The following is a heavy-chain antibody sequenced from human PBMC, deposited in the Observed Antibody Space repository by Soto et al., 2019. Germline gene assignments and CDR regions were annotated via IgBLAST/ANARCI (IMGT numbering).Heavy chain of an antibody. CDR3: ARHWVAGSSRP. J-gene: IGHJ5*02. D-gene: IGHD2-2*03. CDR1: GDSISSSSQY. V-gene: IGHV4-39*01. Sequence: SETLSLTCSVSGDSISSSSQYWGWIRQPPGKGLEWIGSIHYSGTSYYNPSLKSRVTIFVDTSKNQLSLKLSSVTAADTAVYYCARHWVAGSSRPWGQGTLFTVSS. CDR2: IHYSGTS.